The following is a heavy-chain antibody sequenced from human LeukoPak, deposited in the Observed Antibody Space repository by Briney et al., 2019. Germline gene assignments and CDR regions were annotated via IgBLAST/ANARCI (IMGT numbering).Heavy chain of an antibody. D-gene: IGHD1-14*01. CDR1: GYTFTSYD. Sequence: GASVEVSCKASGYTFTSYDINWVRQATGQGLEWMGWMSPNSGNTGYAQKFQGRVTMTRDTSTSTAYTELSSLRSEDSAVYYCAREPLRTEHIDYWGQGTLVTVSS. J-gene: IGHJ4*02. CDR3: AREPLRTEHIDY. V-gene: IGHV1-8*01. CDR2: MSPNSGNT.